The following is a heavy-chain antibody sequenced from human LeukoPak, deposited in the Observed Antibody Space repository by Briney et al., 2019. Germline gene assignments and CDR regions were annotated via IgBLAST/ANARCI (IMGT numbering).Heavy chain of an antibody. V-gene: IGHV1-69*01. CDR2: IIPIFGTA. CDR3: ARSRIAAAANWFDP. D-gene: IGHD6-13*01. CDR1: GGTFSIYA. Sequence: SVNVSCKASGGTFSIYAISWVRPAPGQGLEWMGGIIPIFGTANYAQKFQGRVTITADESTSTAYMELSSLRSEDTAVYYCARSRIAAAANWFDPWGQGTLVTVSS. J-gene: IGHJ5*02.